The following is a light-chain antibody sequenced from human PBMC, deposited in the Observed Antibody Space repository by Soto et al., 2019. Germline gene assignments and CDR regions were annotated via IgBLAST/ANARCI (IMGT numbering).Light chain of an antibody. CDR1: SSKNGNNY. V-gene: IGLV1-47*02. J-gene: IGLJ2*01. Sequence: QSVLTQPPSASGTPGQRVTISCSGSSSKNGNNYVYWYQHLPGTAPKLLIYSNNQRPSGVPDRFSASKSGYSASLAISGLRSEHEAYYYCAAWDDSLNIVFGGGTK. CDR2: SNN. CDR3: AAWDDSLNIV.